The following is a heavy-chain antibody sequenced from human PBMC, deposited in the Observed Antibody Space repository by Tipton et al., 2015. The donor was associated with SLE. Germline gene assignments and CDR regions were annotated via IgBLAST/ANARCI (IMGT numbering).Heavy chain of an antibody. Sequence: TLSLTCFVSGGSISSGGYAWSWVRQPPGKGLEWIGYIFHSGSSFYNSSLKSRVTISVDTSKNQFSLNLSSVTAADTAVYFCAREPDYWGQGTLVTVSS. V-gene: IGHV4-30-2*01. CDR2: IFHSGSS. CDR1: GGSISSGGYA. J-gene: IGHJ4*02. CDR3: AREPDY.